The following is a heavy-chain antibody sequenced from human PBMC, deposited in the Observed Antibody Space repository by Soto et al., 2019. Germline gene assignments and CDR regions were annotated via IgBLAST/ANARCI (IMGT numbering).Heavy chain of an antibody. D-gene: IGHD6-13*01. CDR3: ARQGSSSGYYYYYMDV. Sequence: GESLKISCKGSGYSFNTYWIGWVRQMPGKGLEWMGIIYPGDSDTRYSPSFQGQVTISADKSISTAYLQWSSLKASDTAMYYCARQGSSSGYYYYYMDVWGKGTTVTVSS. J-gene: IGHJ6*03. CDR2: IYPGDSDT. CDR1: GYSFNTYW. V-gene: IGHV5-51*01.